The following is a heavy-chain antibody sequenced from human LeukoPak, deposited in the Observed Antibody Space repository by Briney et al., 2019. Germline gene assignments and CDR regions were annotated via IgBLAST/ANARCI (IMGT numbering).Heavy chain of an antibody. V-gene: IGHV4-34*01. D-gene: IGHD3-22*01. CDR1: GGSFSGYY. CDR3: ARRANYYYDSSGYPHIDY. Sequence: SETLSLTCAVYGGSFSGYYWSWIRQPPGKGLEWIGEINHSGSTNYNPSLKSRVTMSVDTSKNQFSLKLSSVTAADTAVYYCARRANYYYDSSGYPHIDYWGQGTLVTVSS. J-gene: IGHJ4*02. CDR2: INHSGST.